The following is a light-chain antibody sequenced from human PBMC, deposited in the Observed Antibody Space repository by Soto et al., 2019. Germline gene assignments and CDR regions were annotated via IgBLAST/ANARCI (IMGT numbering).Light chain of an antibody. Sequence: EIVLTQSPGTLSLSPGERATLSCRASQSVSSSYLAWYQQKPGQAPRLLIYGASSRATGIPDRFSGSGSGTDFTLTIIRLEPEDFAVYYCQQYGSSPLLTFVGGTKGE. CDR2: GAS. V-gene: IGKV3-20*01. CDR3: QQYGSSPLLT. CDR1: QSVSSSY. J-gene: IGKJ4*01.